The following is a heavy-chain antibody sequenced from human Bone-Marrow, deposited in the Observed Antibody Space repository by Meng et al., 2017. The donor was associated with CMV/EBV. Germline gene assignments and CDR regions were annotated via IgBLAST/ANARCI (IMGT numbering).Heavy chain of an antibody. J-gene: IGHJ4*02. CDR2: INLSAGST. Sequence: VKVSCKASGYTFTSYYMHWVRQAPGQGLEWMGIINLSAGSTSYARKFQGRVTMTRDTSTSTVYMELSSLRSEDTAVYYCARGELAPGHFDYWGQGTLVTVSS. CDR1: GYTFTSYY. CDR3: ARGELAPGHFDY. D-gene: IGHD1-14*01. V-gene: IGHV1-46*01.